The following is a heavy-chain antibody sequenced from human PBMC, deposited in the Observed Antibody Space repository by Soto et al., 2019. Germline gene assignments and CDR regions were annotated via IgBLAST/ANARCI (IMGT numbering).Heavy chain of an antibody. D-gene: IGHD3-10*01. CDR3: ARVDGSSPGY. J-gene: IGHJ4*02. V-gene: IGHV3-21*01. Sequence: EVHLVESGGGLVKPGGSLRLSCAASGFTFSSYSMNWVRQAPGKGLEWVSLISRSSDYIYYTDSVKGRFTISRDNAKNSLYLQMNSLRAEDTAVYYCARVDGSSPGYWGQGTLVTVSS. CDR2: ISRSSDYI. CDR1: GFTFSSYS.